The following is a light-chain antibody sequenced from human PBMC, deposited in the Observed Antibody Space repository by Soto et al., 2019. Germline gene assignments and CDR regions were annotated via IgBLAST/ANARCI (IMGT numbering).Light chain of an antibody. V-gene: IGKV3-11*01. Sequence: EIVMTQSPGTLSLSPGERATLSCRASQSVNSNLAWYQQKPGQAPRLLIYGASSRATGIPDRFSGSGSGTDFTLTISSLEPEDFAVYYCQQRSNWPPVTFGGGTKVDIK. CDR3: QQRSNWPPVT. J-gene: IGKJ4*01. CDR2: GAS. CDR1: QSVNSN.